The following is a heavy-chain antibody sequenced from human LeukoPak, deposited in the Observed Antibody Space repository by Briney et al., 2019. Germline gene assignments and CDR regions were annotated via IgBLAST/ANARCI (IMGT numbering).Heavy chain of an antibody. V-gene: IGHV4-34*01. CDR3: ARGGRGWYDY. D-gene: IGHD6-19*01. CDR1: GGSFSGYY. J-gene: IGHJ4*02. CDR2: INHSGST. Sequence: SETLSLTCAVYGGSFSGYYWSWIRQRPGKGLEWIGEINHSGSTNYNPAPKSRVTISVDTSKDQFSLKLRSVTAADTAVYYWARGGRGWYDYWGQGTLVTVSS.